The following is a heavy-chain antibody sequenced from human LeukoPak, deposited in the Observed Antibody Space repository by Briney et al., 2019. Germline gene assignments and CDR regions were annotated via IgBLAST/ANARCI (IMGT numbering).Heavy chain of an antibody. CDR1: GFTVSSNY. V-gene: IGHV3-53*01. CDR2: IYSGGST. Sequence: GGSLRLSCAASGFTVSSNYMSWVRQAPGKGLEWVSVIYSGGSTYYADSVKGRFTISRGNSKNTLYLQMNSLRAEDTAVYYCARGPRTAAGPEYFQHWGQGTLVTVSS. CDR3: ARGPRTAAGPEYFQH. D-gene: IGHD6-13*01. J-gene: IGHJ1*01.